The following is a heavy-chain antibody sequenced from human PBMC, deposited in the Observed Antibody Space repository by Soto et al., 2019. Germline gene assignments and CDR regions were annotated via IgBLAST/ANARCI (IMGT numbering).Heavy chain of an antibody. V-gene: IGHV4-31*03. CDR3: ARDSVPYCTNGVCYSRYYYYGMDV. CDR1: GGSISSGGYY. J-gene: IGHJ6*02. CDR2: IYYSGST. D-gene: IGHD2-8*01. Sequence: QVQLQESGPGLVKPSQTLSLTCTVSGGSISSGGYYWSWIRQHPGKGLEWIGYIYYSGSTYYNTSLKRRVTIAVETSKNQFSLKLSSVTAADTAVYYCARDSVPYCTNGVCYSRYYYYGMDVWGQGTTVTVSS.